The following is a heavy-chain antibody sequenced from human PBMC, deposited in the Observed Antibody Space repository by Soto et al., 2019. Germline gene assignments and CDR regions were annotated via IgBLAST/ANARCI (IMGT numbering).Heavy chain of an antibody. V-gene: IGHV1-69*01. CDR1: GGSFSTYS. CDR3: ARGATHGSSWYFWFDP. D-gene: IGHD6-13*01. J-gene: IGHJ5*02. Sequence: QVQLVQSGAEVRMPGSSVKVSCTASGGSFSTYSINWVRQAPGQGLEWMGGIIPLFGTTNYAQKFKGRVTITADESTSTAYMELSSLRAEDAAVYYCARGATHGSSWYFWFDPWGQGTLVTVSS. CDR2: IIPLFGTT.